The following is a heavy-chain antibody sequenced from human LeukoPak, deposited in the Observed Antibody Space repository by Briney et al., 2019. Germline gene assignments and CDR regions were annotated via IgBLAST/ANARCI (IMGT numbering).Heavy chain of an antibody. CDR3: ARVLETDCSGGSCYSGLDY. CDR2: ISRTGNYI. CDR1: GFTFSRYN. V-gene: IGHV3-21*01. Sequence: GGSLRLSCAASGFTFSRYNMNWVRQAPGKGVEWVSSISRTGNYIYYADSVKGRFTISRDNAQNSLFLQMNSLRVEDTAVYYCARVLETDCSGGSCYSGLDYWGQGTLVTVSS. J-gene: IGHJ4*02. D-gene: IGHD2-15*01.